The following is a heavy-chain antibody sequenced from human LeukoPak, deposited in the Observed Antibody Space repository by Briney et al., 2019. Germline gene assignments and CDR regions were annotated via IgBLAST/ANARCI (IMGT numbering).Heavy chain of an antibody. CDR3: AKDKDSSGYYPSYYFDY. J-gene: IGHJ4*02. Sequence: PGGSLRLSCAASGFTFDDYAMHWVRQAPGKGLEWVSGISWNSGSIGYADSVKARFTISRDNAKNSLYLQMNSLRAEDTALYYCAKDKDSSGYYPSYYFDYWGQGTLVTVSS. V-gene: IGHV3-9*01. CDR2: ISWNSGSI. D-gene: IGHD3-22*01. CDR1: GFTFDDYA.